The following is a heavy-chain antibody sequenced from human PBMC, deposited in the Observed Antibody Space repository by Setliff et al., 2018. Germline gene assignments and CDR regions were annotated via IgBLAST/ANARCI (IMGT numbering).Heavy chain of an antibody. CDR1: GGAFSSDV. D-gene: IGHD2-15*01. J-gene: IGHJ4*02. CDR2: FIPVLRKA. CDR3: ARELRSPYWHIDF. V-gene: IGHV1-69*13. Sequence: ASVKVSCKASGGAFSSDVITWVRQAPGQGLEWMGRFIPVLRKANYAQRFQGRVTITADESTSTGYLELSRLRSEDTAIYYCARELRSPYWHIDFWGQGTLVTVSS.